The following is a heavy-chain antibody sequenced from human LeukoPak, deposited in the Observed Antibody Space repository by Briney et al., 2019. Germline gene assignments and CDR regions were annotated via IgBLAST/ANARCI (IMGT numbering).Heavy chain of an antibody. CDR1: GYSISSGYY. V-gene: IGHV4-38-2*02. Sequence: SETLSLTCAVSGYSISSGYYWGWIRQPRGKGLEWIGSIYHSGSTYYNPSLKSRVTISVDTSKNQFSLKLSSVTAADTAVYYCARDGCSGGSCYGGIDYWGQGTLVTVSS. CDR3: ARDGCSGGSCYGGIDY. D-gene: IGHD2-15*01. CDR2: IYHSGST. J-gene: IGHJ4*02.